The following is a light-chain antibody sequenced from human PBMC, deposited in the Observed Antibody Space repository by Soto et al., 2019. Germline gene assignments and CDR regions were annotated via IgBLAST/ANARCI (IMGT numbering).Light chain of an antibody. V-gene: IGKV1-39*01. Sequence: DIQMTQSPRFLSASVVDRVTITCRASQNIRTYLTWYQQKPGKGPTVLIYAASTLQRGVPSRFSGSTTGTDFTLTITGLQPEDSATYYSQQTLSVPRTFGLGTKVEIK. J-gene: IGKJ1*01. CDR2: AAS. CDR3: QQTLSVPRT. CDR1: QNIRTY.